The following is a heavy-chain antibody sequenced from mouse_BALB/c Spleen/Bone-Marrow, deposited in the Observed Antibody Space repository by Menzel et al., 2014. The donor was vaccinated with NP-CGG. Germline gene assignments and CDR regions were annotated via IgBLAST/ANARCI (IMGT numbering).Heavy chain of an antibody. J-gene: IGHJ2*01. CDR2: INPSNGRT. D-gene: IGHD1-1*01. CDR3: ARRTTTVVATDY. Sequence: QVQLKDSGAELVKPGASVKPQSCKASGYTFTSYWIHLVKQRPGQGLEWIGEINPSNGRTNYNEKFKSKATLTVDKSSSTAYMQLSSLTSEDSAVYYCARRTTTVVATDYWGQGTTLTVSS. V-gene: IGHV1S81*02. CDR1: GYTFTSYW.